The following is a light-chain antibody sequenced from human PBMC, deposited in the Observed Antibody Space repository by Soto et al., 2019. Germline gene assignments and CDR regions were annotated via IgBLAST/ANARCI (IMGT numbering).Light chain of an antibody. CDR3: QQYGRSPGLLT. V-gene: IGKV3-20*01. J-gene: IGKJ3*01. CDR1: QSVSSSY. CDR2: GAS. Sequence: EIVLTQSPGTLSLSPGERATLSCRASQSVSSSYLAWYQQKPGQAPRLLIYGASSRATAIPDRFSGSGSGTDFTLTIRRLDPEDFAMYYCQQYGRSPGLLTFGPGTKVDIK.